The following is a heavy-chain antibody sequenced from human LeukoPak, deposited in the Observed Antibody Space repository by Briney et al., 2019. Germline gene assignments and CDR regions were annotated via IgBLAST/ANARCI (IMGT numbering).Heavy chain of an antibody. CDR3: ARRGYCSGGSCYSAPFDY. Sequence: GESLKISCKGSGYSFTSYWIGWVRQMPGKGLEWMGIIYPGDSDTRYSPSFLGQVTISADKSLSTAYLQWSSLKASDTAAYYCARRGYCSGGSCYSAPFDYWGQGILVTVSS. D-gene: IGHD2-15*01. V-gene: IGHV5-51*01. CDR2: IYPGDSDT. J-gene: IGHJ4*02. CDR1: GYSFTSYW.